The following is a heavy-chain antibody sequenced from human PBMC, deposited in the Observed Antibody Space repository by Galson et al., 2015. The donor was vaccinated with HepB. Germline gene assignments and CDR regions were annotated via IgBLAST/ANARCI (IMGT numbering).Heavy chain of an antibody. CDR2: ITSRSSYI. CDR1: GFAFSTYS. D-gene: IGHD3-10*01. J-gene: IGHJ4*02. Sequence: SLRLSCAASGFAFSTYSMNWVRQAPGKGLEWVSSITSRSSYISYADSVTGRFTISRDNDKNSLYLQMNSLRPEDTAVYYCARGFMIRGITRSYYFDHWGQGTLVTVSS. V-gene: IGHV3-21*01. CDR3: ARGFMIRGITRSYYFDH.